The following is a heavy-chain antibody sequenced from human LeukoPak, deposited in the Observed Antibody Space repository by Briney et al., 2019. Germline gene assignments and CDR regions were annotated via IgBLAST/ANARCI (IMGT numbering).Heavy chain of an antibody. CDR1: GFTFSSYG. CDR3: AREWYCSSTSCPYYYYGMDV. D-gene: IGHD2-2*01. Sequence: GGSLRLSCAASGFTFSSYGMHWVRQAPGKGLEWVAVISYDGSNKYYADSVKGRFTISRDNSKNTLYLQMNSLRAEDTAVYYCAREWYCSSTSCPYYYYGMDVWGQGTTVTVSS. J-gene: IGHJ6*02. V-gene: IGHV3-30*03. CDR2: ISYDGSNK.